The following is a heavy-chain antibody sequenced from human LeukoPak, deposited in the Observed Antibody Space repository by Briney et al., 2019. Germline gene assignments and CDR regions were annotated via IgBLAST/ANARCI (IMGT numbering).Heavy chain of an antibody. D-gene: IGHD3-22*01. CDR1: GFTFSNYA. J-gene: IGHJ1*01. CDR3: ARDGHYDSSGFTLQY. CDR2: ISSSGTNT. V-gene: IGHV3-23*01. Sequence: GGSLRLSCAASGFTFSNYAITWVRQAPGKGLEWVSTISSSGTNTYYADSVKGRFTISRDNSKNTLYLQMNSLRAEDMAVYYCARDGHYDSSGFTLQYWGQGTLVTVSS.